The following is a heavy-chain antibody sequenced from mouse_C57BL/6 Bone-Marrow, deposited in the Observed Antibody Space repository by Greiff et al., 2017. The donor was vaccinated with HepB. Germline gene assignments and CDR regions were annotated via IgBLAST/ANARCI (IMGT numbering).Heavy chain of an antibody. V-gene: IGHV1-64*01. J-gene: IGHJ4*01. CDR3: ARKGIFYAMDY. CDR1: GYTFTSYW. Sequence: QVQLQQPGAELVKPGASVKVSCKASGYTFTSYWMHWVKQRPGQGLEWIGRIHPNSGSTNYNEKFKSKATLTVDKSSSTAYMQLSSLTSEDSAVYYCARKGIFYAMDYWGQGTSVTVSS. CDR2: IHPNSGST.